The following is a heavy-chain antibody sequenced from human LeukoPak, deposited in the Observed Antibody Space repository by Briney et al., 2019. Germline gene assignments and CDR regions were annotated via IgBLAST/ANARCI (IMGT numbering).Heavy chain of an antibody. Sequence: SETLSLTCTVSGGSISSGSYYWSWLRQPAGKGLEWIGRIYTSGSTNYNPSLKSRVTISVDTSKNQFSLKLSSVTAADTAVYYCARSLSRYDFWSGYRTGMDVWGQGTTVTVSS. CDR3: ARSLSRYDFWSGYRTGMDV. CDR1: GGSISSGSYY. CDR2: IYTSGST. J-gene: IGHJ6*02. D-gene: IGHD3-3*01. V-gene: IGHV4-61*02.